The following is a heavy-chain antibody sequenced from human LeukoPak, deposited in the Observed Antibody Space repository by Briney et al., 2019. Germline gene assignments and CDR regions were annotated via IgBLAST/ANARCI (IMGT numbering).Heavy chain of an antibody. CDR3: ARGYTWIQLWIPPDY. CDR2: IYYSGST. Sequence: PSETLSLTCTVSGGSISSSSDYWGWIRQPPGKGLEWIGSIYYSGSTYYNPSLKSRVTISVDTSKNQFSLKLSSVTAADTAVYYCARGYTWIQLWIPPDYWGQGTLVTVSS. D-gene: IGHD5-18*01. CDR1: GGSISSSSDY. J-gene: IGHJ4*02. V-gene: IGHV4-39*07.